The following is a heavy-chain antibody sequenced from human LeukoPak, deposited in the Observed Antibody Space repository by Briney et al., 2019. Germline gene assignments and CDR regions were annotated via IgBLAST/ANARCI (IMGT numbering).Heavy chain of an antibody. CDR3: AKVAGYLYSSSWYYMDV. V-gene: IGHV3-30*02. CDR1: GFTFSSYG. Sequence: GGSLRLSCAASGFTFSSYGMHWVRQAPGKGLEWVAFIRYDGSNKYYADSVKGRFTISRDNSKNTLYLQMNSLRAEDTAVYYCAKVAGYLYSSSWYYMDVWGKGTTVTVSS. CDR2: IRYDGSNK. J-gene: IGHJ6*03. D-gene: IGHD6-13*01.